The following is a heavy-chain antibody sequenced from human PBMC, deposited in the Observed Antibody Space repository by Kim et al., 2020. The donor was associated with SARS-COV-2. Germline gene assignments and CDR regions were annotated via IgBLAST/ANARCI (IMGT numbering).Heavy chain of an antibody. V-gene: IGHV3-23*01. CDR3: AKDITRYSYGLDAFDI. J-gene: IGHJ3*02. Sequence: SVKGRFTISRDNSKNTLYLLMNNLRAEDTAVYYCAKDITRYSYGLDAFDIWGQGTMVTVSS. D-gene: IGHD5-18*01.